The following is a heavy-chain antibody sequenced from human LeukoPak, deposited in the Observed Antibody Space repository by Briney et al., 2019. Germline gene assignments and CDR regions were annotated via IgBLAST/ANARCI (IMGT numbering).Heavy chain of an antibody. Sequence: SETLSLTCTVSGGSISSYYWSWIRQPPAKGLEWIGYIYYSGSTYYNPSLKSRLTISVDTSKNQFSLKLSSVTATDTAVYYCARSTAAGTYYFDSWGQGTLVTVSS. V-gene: IGHV4-59*08. CDR2: IYYSGST. J-gene: IGHJ4*02. CDR1: GGSISSYY. D-gene: IGHD6-13*01. CDR3: ARSTAAGTYYFDS.